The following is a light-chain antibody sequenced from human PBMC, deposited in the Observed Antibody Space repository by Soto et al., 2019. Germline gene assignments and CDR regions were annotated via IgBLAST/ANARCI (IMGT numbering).Light chain of an antibody. V-gene: IGKV3-20*01. CDR1: QSVSSSY. CDR3: QQYGSTPLT. J-gene: IGKJ4*01. CDR2: GAS. Sequence: IVLTQSASTLTLSPGERATLSCRASQSVSSSYLAWYQQKPGQAPRLLISGASSRATGIPDRFSGSGSGTDFTLTISRLEPEDFAVYYCQQYGSTPLTFGGGTKVDIK.